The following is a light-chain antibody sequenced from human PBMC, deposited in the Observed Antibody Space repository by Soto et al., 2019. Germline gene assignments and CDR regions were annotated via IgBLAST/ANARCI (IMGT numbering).Light chain of an antibody. CDR2: EVS. J-gene: IGLJ2*01. V-gene: IGLV2-14*01. CDR1: SSDVGGYNR. CDR3: NSYTSSNSLGV. Sequence: QSALTQPASVSGSPGQSITISCTGTSSDVGGYNRVSWYRQYPGKAPKLMIYEVSNRPSGVSNRFSGSKSGNTASLTISGLQAEDEADYYCNSYTSSNSLGVFGGGTKLTVL.